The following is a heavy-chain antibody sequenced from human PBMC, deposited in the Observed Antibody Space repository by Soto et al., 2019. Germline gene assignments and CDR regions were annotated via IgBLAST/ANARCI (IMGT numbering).Heavy chain of an antibody. V-gene: IGHV4-39*01. D-gene: IGHD3-22*01. Sequence: SETLSLTCTFSGDSISSGNYYLGWIRQPPGKGLEWIANIYYSGITYCNPSLKSRVAISVDTSKNQFSLKLSSVTAADTAIYYCARSNSGYYKWFDPWGQGTLVTVSS. CDR1: GDSISSGNYY. J-gene: IGHJ5*02. CDR2: IYYSGIT. CDR3: ARSNSGYYKWFDP.